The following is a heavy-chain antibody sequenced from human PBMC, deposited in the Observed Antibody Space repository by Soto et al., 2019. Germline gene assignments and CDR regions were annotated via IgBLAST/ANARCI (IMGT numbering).Heavy chain of an antibody. J-gene: IGHJ4*02. CDR1: GFTFSNYW. CDR3: AKDRTVAARHFDY. CDR2: IKQDGSDK. V-gene: IGHV3-7*03. D-gene: IGHD6-6*01. Sequence: GGSLRLSCAASGFTFSNYWMTWVRQAPGRGLEWVASIKQDGSDKYYVDSVKGRFTISRDNAKNSLYLQMNSLRAEDSAVYYCAKDRTVAARHFDYWGQGTQVTVSS.